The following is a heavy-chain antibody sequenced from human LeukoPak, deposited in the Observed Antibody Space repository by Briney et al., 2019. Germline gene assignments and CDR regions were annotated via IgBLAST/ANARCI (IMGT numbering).Heavy chain of an antibody. Sequence: GGSLRLSCAASGFTVSTNCMTWVRQAPGKGLEWVSSISSSSSYIYYADSVKGRFTISRDNAKNSLYLQMNSLRAEDTAVYHCARASIAVAGYLFDYWGQGTLVTVSS. CDR3: ARASIAVAGYLFDY. D-gene: IGHD6-19*01. J-gene: IGHJ4*02. V-gene: IGHV3-21*01. CDR1: GFTVSTNC. CDR2: ISSSSSYI.